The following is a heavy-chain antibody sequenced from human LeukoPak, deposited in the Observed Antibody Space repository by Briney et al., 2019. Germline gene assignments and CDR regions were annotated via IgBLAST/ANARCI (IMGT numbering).Heavy chain of an antibody. J-gene: IGHJ4*02. Sequence: PSETLSLTCTVSGGSISSYYWSWIRQPPGKGLEWIGYIYYSGSTNYNPSLKSRVTISVDTSKSHFSLKMGTLTAADTAVYYCARHRGSGYPYFDYWGQGTLVTVSS. D-gene: IGHD3-22*01. V-gene: IGHV4-59*01. CDR2: IYYSGST. CDR1: GGSISSYY. CDR3: ARHRGSGYPYFDY.